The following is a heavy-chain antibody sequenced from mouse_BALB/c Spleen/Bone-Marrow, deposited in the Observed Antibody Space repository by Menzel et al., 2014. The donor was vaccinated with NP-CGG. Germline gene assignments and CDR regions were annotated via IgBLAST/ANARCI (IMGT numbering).Heavy chain of an antibody. D-gene: IGHD2-14*01. CDR3: ARHGEERPVLAMDY. Sequence: EVQVVESGGGLVEPGGSLKLSCAASGFTFIAYTMSWVRQTPEKRLEWVAYINNGGGSTYYPDTVKCRFTISRDNAKNTLYRQMSSLKSEDAAMYYCARHGEERPVLAMDYWGQGTSVTVSS. CDR2: INNGGGST. V-gene: IGHV5-12-2*01. J-gene: IGHJ4*01. CDR1: GFTFIAYT.